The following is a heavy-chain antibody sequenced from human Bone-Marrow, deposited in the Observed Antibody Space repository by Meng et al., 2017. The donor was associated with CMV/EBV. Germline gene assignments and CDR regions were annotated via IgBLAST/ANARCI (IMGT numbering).Heavy chain of an antibody. Sequence: SETLSLTCAISGDSVSSINTAWNWIRQSPSRGLEWLGRTYYRSKWYNNYAVSVKSRITISPDTSTNQFSLHLNFVTPEDTAVYYCGREGGDAFDIWGQGTRVTVSS. V-gene: IGHV6-1*01. CDR1: GDSVSSINTA. D-gene: IGHD3-16*01. CDR2: TYYRSKWYN. J-gene: IGHJ3*02. CDR3: GREGGDAFDI.